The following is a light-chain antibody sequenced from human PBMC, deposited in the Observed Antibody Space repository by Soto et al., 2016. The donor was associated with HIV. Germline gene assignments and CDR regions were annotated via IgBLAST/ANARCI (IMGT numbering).Light chain of an antibody. CDR3: QVWDSSSDHVI. V-gene: IGLV3-21*02. CDR2: DDS. J-gene: IGLJ2*01. CDR1: NIGSKS. Sequence: SYELTQPPSVSVAPGQTAKITCGRNNIGSKSVHWYQQKAGQAPVLVVYDDSDRPSGILERFSGSNSGNTATLTISRVEAADEADYYCQVWDSSSDHVIFGGGTKLTVL.